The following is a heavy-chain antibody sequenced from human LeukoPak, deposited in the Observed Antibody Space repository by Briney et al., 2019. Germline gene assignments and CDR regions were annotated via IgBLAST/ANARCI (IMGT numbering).Heavy chain of an antibody. D-gene: IGHD3/OR15-3a*01. CDR2: ISSSGSTI. J-gene: IGHJ6*03. CDR3: ARDKGNYDFVRRKNYYYMDV. V-gene: IGHV3-11*04. Sequence: GGSLSPSWAAPGSTFSAYYISWIRQAPGKGLEWVSYISSSGSTIYYADSVKGRFTISRDNAKNSLYLQMNSLRAEDTAVYYCARDKGNYDFVRRKNYYYMDVWGKGTTVTITS. CDR1: GSTFSAYY.